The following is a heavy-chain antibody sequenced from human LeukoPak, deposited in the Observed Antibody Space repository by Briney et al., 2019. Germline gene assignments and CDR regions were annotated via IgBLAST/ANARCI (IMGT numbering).Heavy chain of an antibody. Sequence: SETLSLTCTVSGGSLSSGTYYWSWIRQPAGEGLEWIGRIYSSGSTNYNPSLKSRVTISVDTSKNQFSLKLSSVTAADTAVYYCARDRRGGSYNDAFDIWGQGTMVTVSS. J-gene: IGHJ3*02. CDR1: GGSLSSGTYY. CDR2: IYSSGST. D-gene: IGHD1-26*01. V-gene: IGHV4-61*10. CDR3: ARDRRGGSYNDAFDI.